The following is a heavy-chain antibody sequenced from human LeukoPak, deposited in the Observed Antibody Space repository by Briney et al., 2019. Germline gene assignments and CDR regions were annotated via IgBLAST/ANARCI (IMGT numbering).Heavy chain of an antibody. V-gene: IGHV3-48*03. CDR1: GFTFSSYE. D-gene: IGHD3-10*01. CDR3: ARDQAIGTRFGEGEDY. J-gene: IGHJ4*02. CDR2: ISSSGSTI. Sequence: PGGSLRLSCAASGFTFSSYEMYWVRQAPRKGLEWVSYISSSGSTIYYADSAEGRFTISRDNAKNSLYLQMNSLRAEDTAVYYCARDQAIGTRFGEGEDYWGQGTLVTVSS.